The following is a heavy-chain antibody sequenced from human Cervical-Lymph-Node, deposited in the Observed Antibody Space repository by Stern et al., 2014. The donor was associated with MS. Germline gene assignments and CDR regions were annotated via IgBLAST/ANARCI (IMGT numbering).Heavy chain of an antibody. CDR2: IDPSSGGT. V-gene: IGHV1-2*02. J-gene: IGHJ6*02. Sequence: QMQLVQSGAEVKKPGASVRVACKASGYTFPGYYIQWVRQAPGQGLEWVGWIDPSSGGTKYAETVQGRVTMTRDTSISTVYMELTRLRSDDTAVYYCARDDTPRVGRKVTILGVALYSYGMDVWGQGTTVIVSS. CDR3: ARDDTPRVGRKVTILGVALYSYGMDV. CDR1: GYTFPGYY. D-gene: IGHD3-3*01.